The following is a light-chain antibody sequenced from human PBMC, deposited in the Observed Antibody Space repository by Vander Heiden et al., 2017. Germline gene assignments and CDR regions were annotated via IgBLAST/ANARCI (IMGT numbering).Light chain of an antibody. CDR3: QQSDSTRFT. CDR2: AAS. Sequence: DIQMTQSPSSLSASVGDRVTITCRASQSISSYLNWYQQKPGKAPKLLIYAASSLQSGVPSRFSGSGSGTDFTLTISRLQPEDFATYYCQQSDSTRFTFGPGTKLEIK. J-gene: IGKJ2*01. CDR1: QSISSY. V-gene: IGKV1-39*01.